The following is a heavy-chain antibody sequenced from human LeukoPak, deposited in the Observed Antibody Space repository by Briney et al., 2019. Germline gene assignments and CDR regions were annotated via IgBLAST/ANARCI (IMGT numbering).Heavy chain of an antibody. J-gene: IGHJ4*02. Sequence: ASVKVSCKASGGTFSSYAISWVRQAPGQGLEWMGGIIPIFGTANYAQKFQGRVTITTDESTSTAYMELSSPRSEDTAVYYCASPPSYCSSTSCYSIYWGQGTLVTVSS. V-gene: IGHV1-69*05. CDR1: GGTFSSYA. D-gene: IGHD2-2*01. CDR3: ASPPSYCSSTSCYSIY. CDR2: IIPIFGTA.